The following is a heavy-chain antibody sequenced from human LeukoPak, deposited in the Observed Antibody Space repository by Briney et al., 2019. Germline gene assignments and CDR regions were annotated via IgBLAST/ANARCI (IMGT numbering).Heavy chain of an antibody. Sequence: GGSLRLSCAASGFTFSSYAMSWVRQAPGKGLEWVSAISGSGGSTYYADSVKGRFTISRDNSKNTLYLQMNSLRAEDTAEYYCARVGYYGSGSYPHYWGQGTLVTVSS. CDR1: GFTFSSYA. CDR3: ARVGYYGSGSYPHY. D-gene: IGHD3-10*01. V-gene: IGHV3-23*01. CDR2: ISGSGGST. J-gene: IGHJ4*02.